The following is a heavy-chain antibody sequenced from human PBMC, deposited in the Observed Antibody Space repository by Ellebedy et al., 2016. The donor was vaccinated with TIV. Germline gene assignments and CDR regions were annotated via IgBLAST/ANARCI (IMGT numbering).Heavy chain of an antibody. D-gene: IGHD2-15*01. J-gene: IGHJ3*02. CDR3: ARFLVAVDAFDI. CDR2: NRGSGGST. Sequence: GESLKISCAASGFTFSSYAMSLVRQAPGKGLEWVSTNRGSGGSTYYADSVKGRFTISRYNSKKMLYLQMNSLRDEETAVYYCARFLVAVDAFDIWGQGTMVTVSS. V-gene: IGHV3-23*01. CDR1: GFTFSSYA.